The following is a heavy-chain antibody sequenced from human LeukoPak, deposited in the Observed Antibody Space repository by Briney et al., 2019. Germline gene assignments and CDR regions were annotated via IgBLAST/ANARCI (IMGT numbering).Heavy chain of an antibody. V-gene: IGHV4-34*01. CDR3: ARFGSTPAKFDY. D-gene: IGHD2-15*01. CDR2: ITQFGNN. Sequence: SETLSLTCAVYGGSFGRYSWSWLRQSPGEGLEWIGEITQFGNNKYNPSVKSRVTKSMDASKNQFSLNGKSVTGADTAVYYCARFGSTPAKFDYWGQGTLVTVSS. CDR1: GGSFGRYS. J-gene: IGHJ4*02.